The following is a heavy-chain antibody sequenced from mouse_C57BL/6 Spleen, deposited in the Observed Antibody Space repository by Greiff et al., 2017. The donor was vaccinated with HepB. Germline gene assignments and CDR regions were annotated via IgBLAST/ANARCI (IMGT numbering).Heavy chain of an antibody. V-gene: IGHV1-76*01. CDR1: GYTFTDYY. J-gene: IGHJ2*01. CDR3: ARGGYDGYFDY. CDR2: IYPGSGNT. Sequence: VQVVESGAELVRPGASVKLSCKASGYTFTDYYINWVKQRPGQGLEWIARIYPGSGNTYYNEKFKGKATLTAEKSSSTAYMQHSSLTSEDSAVYYCARGGYDGYFDYWGQGTTLTVSS. D-gene: IGHD2-3*01.